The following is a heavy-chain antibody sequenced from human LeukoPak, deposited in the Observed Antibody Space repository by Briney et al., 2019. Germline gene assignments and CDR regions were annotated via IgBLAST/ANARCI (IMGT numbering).Heavy chain of an antibody. V-gene: IGHV4-61*02. D-gene: IGHD1-26*01. CDR3: ARAVGSSESNWFDP. J-gene: IGHJ5*02. Sequence: SQTLSLTCTVSDDSISSGNYYWSWIRQPAGKGLEWLGRIYTSGSTNYNPSLKSRVTISLDRSKNQFSLNLNSVTAADTAVYYCARAVGSSESNWFDPWGQGTLATVSS. CDR1: DDSISSGNYY. CDR2: IYTSGST.